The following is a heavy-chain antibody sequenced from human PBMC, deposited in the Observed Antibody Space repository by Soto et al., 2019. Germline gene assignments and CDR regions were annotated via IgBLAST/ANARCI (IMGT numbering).Heavy chain of an antibody. D-gene: IGHD3-22*01. V-gene: IGHV5-51*01. CDR2: IYPGDSDT. J-gene: IGHJ6*02. CDR1: GYSFTSYW. CDR3: ARRPYYDSSGYTHYYYYGMDV. Sequence: PGESLKISCKGSGYSFTSYWIGWVRQMPGKGLEWMGIIYPGDSDTRYSPSFQGQVTISADKSISTAYLQWSSLKASDTAMYYCARRPYYDSSGYTHYYYYGMDVWGQGTTVTVSS.